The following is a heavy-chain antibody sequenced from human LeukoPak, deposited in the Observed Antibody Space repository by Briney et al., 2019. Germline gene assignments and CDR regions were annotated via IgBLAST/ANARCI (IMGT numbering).Heavy chain of an antibody. CDR3: ARVGANCSSTSCSNWFDP. J-gene: IGHJ5*02. CDR1: GGTFSSYA. V-gene: IGHV1-69*04. Sequence: SVKVSCKASGGTFSSYAISWVRQAPGQGLEWMGRIIPILGIANYAQKFQGRVTITADKSTSTAYMELSSLRSEDTAAYYCARVGANCSSTSCSNWFDPWGQGTLVTVSS. CDR2: IIPILGIA. D-gene: IGHD2-2*01.